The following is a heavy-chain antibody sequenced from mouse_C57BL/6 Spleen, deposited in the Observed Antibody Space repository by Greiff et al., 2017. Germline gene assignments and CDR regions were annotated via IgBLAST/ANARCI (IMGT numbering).Heavy chain of an antibody. CDR3: TRMVTTGY. CDR2: IDPETGGT. Sequence: SGAELVRPGASVTLSCKASGYTFTDYEMHWVKQTPVHGLEWIGAIDPETGGTAYNQKFKGKAILTADKSSSTAYMELRSLTSEDSAVYYCTRMVTTGYWGQGTTLTVSS. J-gene: IGHJ2*01. D-gene: IGHD2-2*01. CDR1: GYTFTDYE. V-gene: IGHV1-15*01.